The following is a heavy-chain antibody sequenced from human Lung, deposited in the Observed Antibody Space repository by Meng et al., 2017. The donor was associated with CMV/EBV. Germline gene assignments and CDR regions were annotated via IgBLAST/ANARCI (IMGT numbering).Heavy chain of an antibody. Sequence: VELGEFGGGLVKPGGSLRLSCTGSGFTFSDYYMSWIRQAPGKGLEWVSYISPTTGYTEYADSVKGRFTISRDNAKNSLFLQMNSQRSEDTAVYYCARDFSLYRTSGVQWGQGTLVTVSS. V-gene: IGHV3-11*05. J-gene: IGHJ4*02. D-gene: IGHD2-8*01. CDR2: ISPTTGYT. CDR1: GFTFSDYY. CDR3: ARDFSLYRTSGVQ.